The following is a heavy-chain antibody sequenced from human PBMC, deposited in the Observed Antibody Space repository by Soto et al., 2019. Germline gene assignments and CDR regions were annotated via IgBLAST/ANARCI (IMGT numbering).Heavy chain of an antibody. CDR1: QDSFRSCNVI. J-gene: IGHJ4*02. D-gene: IGHD6-25*01. CDR3: ARVIRSGLLAY. CDR2: TYYRSKWYS. V-gene: IGHV6-1*01. Sequence: SQTISLTCSISQDSFRSCNVIWNWIRHSPSGGLEWLGRTYYRSKWYSEYAISVQSRITVNADTSKNQVSLQLDSVTPDDTAVYFCARVIRSGLLAYWAQGTFVTGSS.